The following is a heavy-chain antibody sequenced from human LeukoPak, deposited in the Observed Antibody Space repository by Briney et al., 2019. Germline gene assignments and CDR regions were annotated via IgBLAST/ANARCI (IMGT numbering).Heavy chain of an antibody. CDR3: ARDRGCSSTSWYTDAFDI. Sequence: SETLSLTCTVSGGSISSGGYYWSWIRQHPGKGLEWIVYNYYSGSTYYNPSLKSRVTISVDTYKNQFSLKLSSVTAADTAVYYCARDRGCSSTSWYTDAFDIWGQGTMVTVSS. CDR1: GGSISSGGYY. V-gene: IGHV4-31*03. CDR2: NYYSGST. J-gene: IGHJ3*02. D-gene: IGHD2-2*02.